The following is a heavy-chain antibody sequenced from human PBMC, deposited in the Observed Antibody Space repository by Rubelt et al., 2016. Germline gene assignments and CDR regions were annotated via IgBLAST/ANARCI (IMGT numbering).Heavy chain of an antibody. D-gene: IGHD5-18*01. Sequence: QLQLQESGPGLVKPSETLSLTCTVSGGSISSSSYYWGWIRQPPGKGLEWIGSIYYSGSTYYNPSRKCRVTISVDTSKNQFALKLSSVTAADTAVYYCASRGYSYGWSFDYWGQGTLVTVSS. V-gene: IGHV4-39*07. CDR1: GGSISSSSYY. CDR2: IYYSGST. CDR3: ASRGYSYGWSFDY. J-gene: IGHJ4*02.